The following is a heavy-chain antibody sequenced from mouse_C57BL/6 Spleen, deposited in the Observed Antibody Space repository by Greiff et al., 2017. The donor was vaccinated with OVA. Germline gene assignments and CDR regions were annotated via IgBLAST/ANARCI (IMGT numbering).Heavy chain of an antibody. Sequence: DVMLVESGGGLVKPGGSLKLSCAASGFTFSSYAMSWVRQTPEKRLEWVATISDGGSYTYYPDNVKGRFTISRDNAKNNLYLQMSHLKSEDTAMYYCARDRELGLFAYWGQGTLVTVSA. CDR2: ISDGGSYT. J-gene: IGHJ3*01. D-gene: IGHD4-1*01. CDR1: GFTFSSYA. CDR3: ARDRELGLFAY. V-gene: IGHV5-4*01.